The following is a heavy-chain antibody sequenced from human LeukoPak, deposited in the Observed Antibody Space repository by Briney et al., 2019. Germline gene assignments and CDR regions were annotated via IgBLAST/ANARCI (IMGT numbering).Heavy chain of an antibody. CDR3: ARWAVTVAGTHYFDY. CDR2: ISSSSSYI. D-gene: IGHD6-19*01. Sequence: NPGGSLRLSCAASGFTFSSYSMNWVRQAPGKGREWVSSISSSSSYIYYADSVKGRFTISRDNAKNSLYLQMNSLRAEDTAVYYCARWAVTVAGTHYFDYWGQGTLVTVSS. V-gene: IGHV3-21*01. CDR1: GFTFSSYS. J-gene: IGHJ4*02.